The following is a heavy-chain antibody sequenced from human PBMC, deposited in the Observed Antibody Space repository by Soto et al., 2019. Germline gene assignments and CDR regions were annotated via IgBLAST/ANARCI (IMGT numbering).Heavy chain of an antibody. CDR2: INPKTAAT. CDR3: ARSKWGLDYYNGMDV. J-gene: IGHJ6*02. CDR1: GYSVSDYF. D-gene: IGHD1-26*01. Sequence: DSVQVSCKASGYSVSDYFIQWVRQAPGQGLEWVAWINPKTAATNYAKKFQGRVSLTWDTSFSTAYMEVTRLRPDDTAVYYCARSKWGLDYYNGMDVWGQGTTVTVYS. V-gene: IGHV1-2*02.